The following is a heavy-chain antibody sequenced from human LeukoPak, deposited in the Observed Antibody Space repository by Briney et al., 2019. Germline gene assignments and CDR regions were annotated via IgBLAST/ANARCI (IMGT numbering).Heavy chain of an antibody. CDR3: ATYIGPYCSGGSCYPNY. CDR1: GYSFTNYW. V-gene: IGHV5-51*01. J-gene: IGHJ4*02. D-gene: IGHD2-15*01. Sequence: GESLKISCKGSGYSFTNYWIGWVRQMPGKGLEWMGIIYPGDSETIYSPSSQGQVTISADKSISTAFLQWSSLKASDTAMYYCATYIGPYCSGGSCYPNYWGQGTLVTVSS. CDR2: IYPGDSET.